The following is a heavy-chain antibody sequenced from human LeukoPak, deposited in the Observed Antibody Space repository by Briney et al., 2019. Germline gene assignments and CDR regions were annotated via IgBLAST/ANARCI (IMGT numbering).Heavy chain of an antibody. CDR3: ARDRGGSYSAIDY. CDR1: GFTFSSYS. V-gene: IGHV3-48*04. D-gene: IGHD1-26*01. Sequence: GGSLRLSCAASGFTFSSYSMNWVRQAPGKGMEWVSFISSSSSTIYYADSVKGRFTISRDNAKNSLYLQMNSLRAEDTAVYYCARDRGGSYSAIDYWGQGTLVTVSS. CDR2: ISSSSSTI. J-gene: IGHJ4*02.